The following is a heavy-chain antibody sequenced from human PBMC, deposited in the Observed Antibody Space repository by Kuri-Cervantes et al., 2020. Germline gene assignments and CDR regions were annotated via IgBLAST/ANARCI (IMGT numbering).Heavy chain of an antibody. V-gene: IGHV1-8*01. CDR2: MNPNSGNT. CDR3: ARGVYYDSSGSYAFDI. J-gene: IGHJ3*02. D-gene: IGHD3-22*01. CDR1: GYTFTSYD. Sequence: ASVKVSCKASGYTFTSYDINWVRQATGQGLEWMGWMNPNSGNTGYAQKFQGRVTMTRNTSINTAYMELSSLRSEDTAVYHCARGVYYDSSGSYAFDIWGQGTMVTDSS.